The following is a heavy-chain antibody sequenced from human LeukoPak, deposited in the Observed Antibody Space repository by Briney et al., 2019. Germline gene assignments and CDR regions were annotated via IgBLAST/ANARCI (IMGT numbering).Heavy chain of an antibody. Sequence: GGSLRLSCAASGFTFSSYSMNWVRQAPGKGLEWVSSISSSSSYIYYADSVKGRFTISRDNAKNSLYLQMNSLRAEDTAVYYCARDFEVVGASGEYICFLDYWGQGTLVTASS. J-gene: IGHJ4*02. CDR3: ARDFEVVGASGEYICFLDY. V-gene: IGHV3-21*01. D-gene: IGHD6-19*01. CDR2: ISSSSSYI. CDR1: GFTFSSYS.